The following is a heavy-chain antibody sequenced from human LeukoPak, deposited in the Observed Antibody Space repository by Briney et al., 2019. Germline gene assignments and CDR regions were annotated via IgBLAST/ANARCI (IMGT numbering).Heavy chain of an antibody. D-gene: IGHD1-1*01. J-gene: IGHJ4*02. V-gene: IGHV1-2*02. CDR2: INPNSGGT. Sequence: ASVKVSCKASGYTFTGYYLHWVRQAPGQGLEWMGWINPNSGGTNYAQKFQGRVTMTRDTSISTAYMELSRLRSDDTAVYYCARDPWVELERPLDYWGQGTLVTVSS. CDR1: GYTFTGYY. CDR3: ARDPWVELERPLDY.